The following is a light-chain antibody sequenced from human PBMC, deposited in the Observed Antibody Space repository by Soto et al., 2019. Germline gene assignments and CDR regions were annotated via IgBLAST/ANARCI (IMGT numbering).Light chain of an antibody. CDR3: SSYAGSNHYV. CDR1: SSDVGGYQY. Sequence: QSALTQPPSASGSPGQSVTISCTGTSSDVGGYQYVSWYQQYPGKAPKLMIYAVNKRPSGVPDRFSGSRSGNTASLTVSGLQAEAEADYYCSSYAGSNHYVFGTATKVT. J-gene: IGLJ1*01. CDR2: AVN. V-gene: IGLV2-8*01.